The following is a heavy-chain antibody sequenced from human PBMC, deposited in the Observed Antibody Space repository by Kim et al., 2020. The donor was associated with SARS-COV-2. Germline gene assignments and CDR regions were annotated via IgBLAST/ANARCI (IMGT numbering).Heavy chain of an antibody. CDR1: GFTFSSYW. D-gene: IGHD3-9*01. J-gene: IGHJ6*02. CDR2: INSDGSSA. Sequence: GGSLRLSCAASGFTFSSYWMHWVRQAPGKGLVWVSRINSDGSSASYADSVKGRFTISRDNAKNTLYLQMNSLRAEDTAVYYCARDGGGRRITIEGYYGMDVWGQGTTVTVSS. CDR3: ARDGGGRRITIEGYYGMDV. V-gene: IGHV3-74*01.